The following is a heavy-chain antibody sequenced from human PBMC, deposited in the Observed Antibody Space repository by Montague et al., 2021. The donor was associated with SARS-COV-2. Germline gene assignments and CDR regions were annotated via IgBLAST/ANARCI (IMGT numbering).Heavy chain of an antibody. J-gene: IGHJ6*02. D-gene: IGHD3-10*01. V-gene: IGHV4-61*01. CDR3: ARAPYYYGSGRGYYGMDV. Sequence: SETLSLTCTVSGGSVSSATGYWSWIRQPPGKGLEWIGYIYYSGSTYYNPSLKSRVTISVDTSKNQFSLKLSSVTVADTAVYYCARAPYYYGSGRGYYGMDVWGQGTTVTVSS. CDR2: IYYSGST. CDR1: GGSVSSATGY.